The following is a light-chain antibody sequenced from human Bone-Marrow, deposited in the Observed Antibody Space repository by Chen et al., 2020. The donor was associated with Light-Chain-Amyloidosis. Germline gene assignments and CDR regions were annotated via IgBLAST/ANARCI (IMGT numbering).Light chain of an antibody. CDR3: SSYTITNTLV. CDR2: EVT. V-gene: IGLV2-14*01. CDR1: SSDVGGDNH. Sequence: QSALTQPASVSGSPGKSLTLSWPGTSSDVGGDNHVSWYQQHPDKAPKLMIYEVTNRPSWVPDRFSGSKSDNTASLTISGLQTEDEADYFCSSYTITNTLVFGSGTRVTVL. J-gene: IGLJ1*01.